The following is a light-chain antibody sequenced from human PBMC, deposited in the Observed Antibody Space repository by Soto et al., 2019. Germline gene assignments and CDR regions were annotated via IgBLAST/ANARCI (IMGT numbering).Light chain of an antibody. CDR3: QQYGSSPIT. J-gene: IGKJ5*01. V-gene: IGKV3-20*01. CDR2: DAS. Sequence: IVMTQSPATLSVSPGERATLSCRPSQSVSSSNLAWYQQKPGQAPRLLIYDASSRASGISDRFSGSGSGTDFTLTISRLEPEDFGVYYCQQYGSSPITFGQGTRLEI. CDR1: QSVSSSN.